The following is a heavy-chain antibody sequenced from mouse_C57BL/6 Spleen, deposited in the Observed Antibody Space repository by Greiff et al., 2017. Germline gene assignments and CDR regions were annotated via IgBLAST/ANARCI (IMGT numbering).Heavy chain of an antibody. CDR3: ARSGDYGNYSFAY. CDR2: ISYSGST. D-gene: IGHD2-1*01. V-gene: IGHV3-8*01. Sequence: EVKVVESGPGLAKPSQTLSLTCSVTGYSITSDYWNWIRKFPGNKLEYMGYISYSGSTYYNPSLKSRISITRDTSKNQYYLQLNSVTTEDTATYYCARSGDYGNYSFAYWGQGTLVTVSA. CDR1: GYSITSDY. J-gene: IGHJ3*01.